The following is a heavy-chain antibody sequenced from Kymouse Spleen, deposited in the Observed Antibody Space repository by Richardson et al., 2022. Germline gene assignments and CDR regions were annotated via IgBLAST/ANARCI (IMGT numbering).Heavy chain of an antibody. CDR1: GFTFSSYW. V-gene: IGHV3-7*01. CDR2: IKQDGSEK. D-gene: IGHD1-7*01. CDR3: ARGGTGTTSYNWFDP. J-gene: IGHJ5*02. Sequence: EVQLVESGGGLVQPGGSLRLSCAASGFTFSSYWMSWVRQAPGKGLEWVANIKQDGSEKYYVDSVKGRFTISRDNAKNSLYLQMNSLRAEDTAVYYCARGGTGTTSYNWFDPWGQGTLVTVSS.